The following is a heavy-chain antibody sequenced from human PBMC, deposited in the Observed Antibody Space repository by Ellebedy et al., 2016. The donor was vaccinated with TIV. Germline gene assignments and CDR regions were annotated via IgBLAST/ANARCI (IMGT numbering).Heavy chain of an antibody. Sequence: PGGSLRLSCAASGVSFSSHTMNWVRQAPGKGLEWVSSMTSSPTDRYYADSVKGRFTISRDNANKSLYLQMNSLRAEDTAVYYCARQTYYSDTDGYYAFDDWGQGTLVTVSS. CDR2: MTSSPTDR. V-gene: IGHV3-21*01. CDR1: GVSFSSHT. J-gene: IGHJ4*02. CDR3: ARQTYYSDTDGYYAFDD. D-gene: IGHD3-22*01.